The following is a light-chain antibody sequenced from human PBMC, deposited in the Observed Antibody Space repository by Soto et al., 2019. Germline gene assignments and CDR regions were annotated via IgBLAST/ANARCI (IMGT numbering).Light chain of an antibody. CDR3: QQYGSSGT. Sequence: EIVLTQSPVTLSLSPGERASLSCRASQSIASHLAWYQQKPGQAPRLLIHDASSRATGIPARFSGSGSGTDFTLTISRLEPEDFAVYYCQQYGSSGTFGQGTKVDI. CDR1: QSIASH. V-gene: IGKV3-20*01. CDR2: DAS. J-gene: IGKJ1*01.